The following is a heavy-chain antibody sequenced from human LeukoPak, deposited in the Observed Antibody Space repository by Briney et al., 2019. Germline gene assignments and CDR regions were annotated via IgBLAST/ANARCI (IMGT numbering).Heavy chain of an antibody. Sequence: SQTLSLTCTVSGGSISSGDYYWSWIRQPPGKGLEWIGYIYYSGSTNYNPSLKSRVTISVDTSKNQFSLKLSSVTAADTAVYYCARDINYDFWSGYSGERWFDPWGQGTLVTVSS. D-gene: IGHD3-3*01. V-gene: IGHV4-61*08. CDR2: IYYSGST. CDR1: GGSISSGDYY. J-gene: IGHJ5*02. CDR3: ARDINYDFWSGYSGERWFDP.